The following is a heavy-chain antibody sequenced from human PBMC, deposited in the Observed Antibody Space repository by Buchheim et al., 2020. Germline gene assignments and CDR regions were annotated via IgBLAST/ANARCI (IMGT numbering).Heavy chain of an antibody. Sequence: EVQLLESGGGLVQPGGSLRLSCAASGFTFSSYAMSWVRQAPGKGLEWVSAISGSGGSTYYADSVKGRFTISRDNSKNTLYLQMNSLRAEDTAVYYCARDRGCSSTSCYTYWFDPWGQGTL. J-gene: IGHJ5*02. CDR3: ARDRGCSSTSCYTYWFDP. V-gene: IGHV3-23*01. CDR2: ISGSGGST. CDR1: GFTFSSYA. D-gene: IGHD2-2*02.